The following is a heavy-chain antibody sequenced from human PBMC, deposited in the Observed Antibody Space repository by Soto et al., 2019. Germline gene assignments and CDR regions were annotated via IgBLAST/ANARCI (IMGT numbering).Heavy chain of an antibody. J-gene: IGHJ5*02. CDR2: FEPKDGEA. Sequence: GASVKVSCKVSGYTLTELSMHWVRPAPGKGHERMREFEPKDGEAIYAQKFQGRVTITADQSTITAYMELSSLRSEDTAVYYCARVVAAAGNSWFDPWGQGTLVTV. D-gene: IGHD6-13*01. V-gene: IGHV1-24*01. CDR1: GYTLTELS. CDR3: ARVVAAAGNSWFDP.